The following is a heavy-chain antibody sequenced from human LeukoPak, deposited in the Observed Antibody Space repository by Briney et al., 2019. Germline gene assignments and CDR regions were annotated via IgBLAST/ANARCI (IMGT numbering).Heavy chain of an antibody. D-gene: IGHD2-2*01. Sequence: TGGSLRLSCAASGFTFSDYYMSWIRQAPGKGLEWVAVISYDGSNKYYADSVKGRFTISRDNSKNTLYLQMNSLRAEDTAVYYCAKGPLWYQLLPFDYWGQGTLVTVSS. CDR3: AKGPLWYQLLPFDY. CDR1: GFTFSDYY. CDR2: ISYDGSNK. V-gene: IGHV3-30*18. J-gene: IGHJ4*02.